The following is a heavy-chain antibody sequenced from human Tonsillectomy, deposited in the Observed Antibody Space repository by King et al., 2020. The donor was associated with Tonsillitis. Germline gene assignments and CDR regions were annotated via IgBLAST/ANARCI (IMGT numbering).Heavy chain of an antibody. D-gene: IGHD5-18*01. V-gene: IGHV4-39*01. CDR1: GGSISSSSYY. CDR2: IYYSGST. CDR3: ARHTSNSYGGDNWFDP. Sequence: QLQLQESGPGLVKPSETLSLTCTVSGGSISSSSYYWGWIRQPPGKGLEWIGSIYYSGSTYYNPSLKSRVTISVDTSKNQFSLKLSSVTAADTAVYYCARHTSNSYGGDNWFDPWGQGTLVTVSS. J-gene: IGHJ5*02.